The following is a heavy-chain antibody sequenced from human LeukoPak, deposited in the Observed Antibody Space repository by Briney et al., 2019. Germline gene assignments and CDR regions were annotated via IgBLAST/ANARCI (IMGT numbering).Heavy chain of an antibody. Sequence: GASVKVSCKASGGTFSSYAISWVRQAPGQGLEWMGGIIPIFGTANYAQKFQGRVTITTDESTSTAYMELSSLRSEDTAVYNCASSKPGDFWSGSPFYYWGQGTLVTVSS. CDR3: ASSKPGDFWSGSPFYY. D-gene: IGHD3-3*01. CDR1: GGTFSSYA. V-gene: IGHV1-69*05. CDR2: IIPIFGTA. J-gene: IGHJ4*02.